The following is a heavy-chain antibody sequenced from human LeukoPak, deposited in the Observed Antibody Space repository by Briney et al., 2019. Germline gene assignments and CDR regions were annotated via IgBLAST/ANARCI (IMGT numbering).Heavy chain of an antibody. Sequence: GASVKVSCKASGYTFTGYYMHWVRQAPGQGLEWMGWISAYNGNTNYAQKLQGRVTMTTDTSTSTAYMELRSLRSDDTAVYYCARDHYQWELPPGSDLLGAFDIWGQGTMVTVSS. J-gene: IGHJ3*02. CDR1: GYTFTGYY. CDR3: ARDHYQWELPPGSDLLGAFDI. D-gene: IGHD1-26*01. V-gene: IGHV1-18*04. CDR2: ISAYNGNT.